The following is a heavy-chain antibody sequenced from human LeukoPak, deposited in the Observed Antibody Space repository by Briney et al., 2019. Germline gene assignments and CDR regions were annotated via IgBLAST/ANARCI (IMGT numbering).Heavy chain of an antibody. CDR2: IYPGDSDT. Sequence: GESLKISCKGSGYSFTSYWIGWVRQMPGKGLEWMGIIYPGDSDTRYSPSFQGQVTISADKSISTAYLQWSSLKASDTAMYYCARGGVARPMVRGVIILNWFDPWGQGTLVTVSS. V-gene: IGHV5-51*01. J-gene: IGHJ5*02. D-gene: IGHD3-10*01. CDR3: ARGGVARPMVRGVIILNWFDP. CDR1: GYSFTSYW.